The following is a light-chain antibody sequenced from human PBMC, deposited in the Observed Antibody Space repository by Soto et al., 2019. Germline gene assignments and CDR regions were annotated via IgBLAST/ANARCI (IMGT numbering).Light chain of an antibody. Sequence: EIVMTQSPATLSVSPGERATLSCRASQSVSSNLAWYQQKPGQAPRLLIYGASTRATGIPARFSGSGSGTEFNLTISSLQYEDFAVYYCQQYNNWPPTFGQGTKV. CDR2: GAS. V-gene: IGKV3-15*01. CDR1: QSVSSN. CDR3: QQYNNWPPT. J-gene: IGKJ1*01.